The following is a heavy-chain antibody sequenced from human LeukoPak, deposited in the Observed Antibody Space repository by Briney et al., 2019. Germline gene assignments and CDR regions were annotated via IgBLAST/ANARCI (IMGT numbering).Heavy chain of an antibody. CDR3: AELSPITIFGMIYYFDY. V-gene: IGHV3-23*01. J-gene: IGHJ4*02. CDR2: ISGSGGST. CDR1: GFTFSSYA. D-gene: IGHD3-3*01. Sequence: PGGSLRLSCAASGFTFSSYAMSWVRQAPGKGLEWVSAISGSGGSTYYADSVKGRFTISRDNSKNTLYLQMNSLRGEDTAVYYLAELSPITIFGMIYYFDYWGQGTLVTVSS.